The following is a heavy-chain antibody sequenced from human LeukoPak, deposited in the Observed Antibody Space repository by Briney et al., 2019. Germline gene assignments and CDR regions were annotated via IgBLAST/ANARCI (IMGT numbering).Heavy chain of an antibody. J-gene: IGHJ6*03. D-gene: IGHD6-6*01. CDR2: IIPIFGTA. V-gene: IGHV1-69*05. CDR1: GGTFSSYA. CDR3: ARGSIAARSYYYYMDV. Sequence: ASVKVSCKASGGTFSSYAISGVRPAPGQGLEWMGGIIPIFGTANYAQKFQGRVTITTDESTSTAYMELSSLRSEDTAVYYCARGSIAARSYYYYMDVWGKGTTVTVSS.